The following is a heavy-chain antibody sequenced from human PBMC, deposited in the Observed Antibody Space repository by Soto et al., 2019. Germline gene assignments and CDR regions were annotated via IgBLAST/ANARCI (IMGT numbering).Heavy chain of an antibody. CDR1: GFTFSSYA. Sequence: GGSLRLSCAASGFTFSSYAMSWVRQAPGKGLEWVSTIATSGGSTYYADSVKGRFTISRDNSKNTLYLQMNSLGVEDTAVYYCAKGRGGDSGYRFDYWGQGTLVTVSS. D-gene: IGHD2-15*01. V-gene: IGHV3-23*01. CDR3: AKGRGGDSGYRFDY. CDR2: IATSGGST. J-gene: IGHJ4*02.